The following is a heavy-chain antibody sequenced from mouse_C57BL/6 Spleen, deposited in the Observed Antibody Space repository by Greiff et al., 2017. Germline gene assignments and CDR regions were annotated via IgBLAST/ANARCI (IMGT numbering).Heavy chain of an antibody. CDR1: GFSFNTYA. Sequence: EVQVVESGGGLVQPKGSLKLSCAASGFSFNTYAMNWVRQAPGKGLEWVARIRSKSNNYATYYADSVKDRFTISRDDSESMLYLQMNNLKTEDTAMYYCVLYYGNYAWFAYWGQGTLVTVSA. V-gene: IGHV10-1*01. D-gene: IGHD2-1*01. J-gene: IGHJ3*01. CDR3: VLYYGNYAWFAY. CDR2: IRSKSNNYAT.